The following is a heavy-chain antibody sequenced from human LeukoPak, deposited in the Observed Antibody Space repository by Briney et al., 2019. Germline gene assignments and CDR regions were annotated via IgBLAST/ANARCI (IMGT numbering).Heavy chain of an antibody. Sequence: GGSLRLSCAASGFTFSNAWMSWVRQAPGKGLEWVGRIKSKTDGETTDYAAPVKGRFTISRDDSKNTLYLQMNSLKTEDTAVYYCTTGSWFDPWGQGTLVTVSS. CDR2: IKSKTDGETT. CDR1: GFTFSNAW. J-gene: IGHJ5*02. CDR3: TTGSWFDP. V-gene: IGHV3-15*01.